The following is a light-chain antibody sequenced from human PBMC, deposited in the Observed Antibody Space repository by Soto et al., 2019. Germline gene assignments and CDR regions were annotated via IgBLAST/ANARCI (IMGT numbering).Light chain of an antibody. J-gene: IGKJ5*01. CDR2: AAS. Sequence: EIVLTQSPGTLSRSPGERATLSCRTSQSVSSSDLAWYQQKPGQAPRLLIYAASSRAAGIPDRFSGSGSGTDFTLTISRLEPEDFAVYHCQQYGGSATFGQGTRLEIK. CDR3: QQYGGSAT. V-gene: IGKV3-20*01. CDR1: QSVSSSD.